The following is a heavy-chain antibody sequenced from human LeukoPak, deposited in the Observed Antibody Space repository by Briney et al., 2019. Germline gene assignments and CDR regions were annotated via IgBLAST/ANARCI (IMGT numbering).Heavy chain of an antibody. D-gene: IGHD1-26*01. CDR3: ARNASDSGTSYFDY. CDR2: IYYSGST. J-gene: IGHJ4*02. CDR1: GGSISSSTYY. V-gene: IGHV4-39*01. Sequence: PSETLSLTCTVSGGSISSSTYYWGWIRQRPGKELEWIGSIYYSGSTSYNPSLKSRVTISVDTSKNQFSLKLDSVTAADTAVYYCARNASDSGTSYFDYWGQGTLVTVSS.